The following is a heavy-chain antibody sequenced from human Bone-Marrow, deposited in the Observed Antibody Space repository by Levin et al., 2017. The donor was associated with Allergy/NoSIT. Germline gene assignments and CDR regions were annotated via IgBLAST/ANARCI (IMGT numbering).Heavy chain of an antibody. J-gene: IGHJ4*02. CDR1: GFTFDTYA. CDR3: AKSPGRHDFWSGYYPPATVVDY. D-gene: IGHD3-3*01. Sequence: GGSLRLSCAASGFTFDTYALNWVRQAPGKGLEWVSIIDGSGGSTHYADSVKGRFTLSRDNSKNTVYLQVSSLRVEYTAVYYCAKSPGRHDFWSGYYPPATVVDYRGQGTLVTVS. V-gene: IGHV3-23*01. CDR2: IDGSGGST.